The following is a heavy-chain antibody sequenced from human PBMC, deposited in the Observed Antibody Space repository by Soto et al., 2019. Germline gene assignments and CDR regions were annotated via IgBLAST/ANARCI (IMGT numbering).Heavy chain of an antibody. Sequence: SETLSLTCTVSGGSISSYYWSWIRQPPGKGLEWIGYIYYSGSTNYNPSLKSRVTISVDTSKNQFSLKLSSVTAADTAVYYCARHGGSNYVQENWFDPWGQGTLVTVSS. CDR3: ARHGGSNYVQENWFDP. J-gene: IGHJ5*02. CDR2: IYYSGST. V-gene: IGHV4-59*08. CDR1: GGSISSYY. D-gene: IGHD4-4*01.